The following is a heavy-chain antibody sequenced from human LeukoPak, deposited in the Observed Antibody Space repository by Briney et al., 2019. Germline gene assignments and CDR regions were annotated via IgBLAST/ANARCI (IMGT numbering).Heavy chain of an antibody. J-gene: IGHJ6*03. D-gene: IGHD1-14*01. CDR1: GFTFSSYA. Sequence: GGPLRLSCAASGFTFSSYAMSWVRQAPGKGLEWVSAISGSGGSTYYADSVKGRFTISRDNSKNTLYLQMNSLRAEDTAVYYCAGKGLVGTYYYYYMDVWGKGTTVTVSS. V-gene: IGHV3-23*01. CDR3: AGKGLVGTYYYYYMDV. CDR2: ISGSGGST.